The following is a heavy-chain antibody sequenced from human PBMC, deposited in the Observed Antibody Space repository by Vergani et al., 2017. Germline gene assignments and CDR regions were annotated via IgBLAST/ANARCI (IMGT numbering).Heavy chain of an antibody. CDR1: GYTFTSYG. J-gene: IGHJ4*02. CDR2: FDPEDGET. Sequence: QVQLVQSGAEVKKPGASVKVSCKASGYTFTSYGISWVRQAPGQGLEWMGGFDPEDGETIYAQKFQGRVTMTEDTSTDTAYMELSSLRSEDTAVYYCATLPIYYDILTGTDYWGQGTLVTVSS. CDR3: ATLPIYYDILTGTDY. D-gene: IGHD3-9*01. V-gene: IGHV1-24*01.